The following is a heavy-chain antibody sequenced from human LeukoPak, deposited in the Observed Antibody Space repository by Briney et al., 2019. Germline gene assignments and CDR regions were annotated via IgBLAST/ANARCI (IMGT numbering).Heavy chain of an antibody. D-gene: IGHD4-17*01. Sequence: GGSLRLSCTASGFTFGDYAMSWFRQAPGKGLEWVGFIRSKAYGGTTEYAASVKGRFTISRDDSKSIAYLQMNSLKTEGTAVYYCARDPYGDYDHVGWYFDLWGRGTLVTVSS. V-gene: IGHV3-49*03. CDR3: ARDPYGDYDHVGWYFDL. J-gene: IGHJ2*01. CDR1: GFTFGDYA. CDR2: IRSKAYGGTT.